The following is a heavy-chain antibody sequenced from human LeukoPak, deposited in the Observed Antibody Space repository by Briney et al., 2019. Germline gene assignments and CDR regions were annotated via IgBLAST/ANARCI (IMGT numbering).Heavy chain of an antibody. CDR3: ASVKSGSHYFDY. CDR1: GGSISSSHYF. D-gene: IGHD1-26*01. V-gene: IGHV4-39*01. CDR2: IFYSGST. Sequence: SETLSLTCTVCGGSISSSHYFWGWIRQPPGKGLEWIGSIFYSGSTYYNPSLKSRVTMSVDTSKNQFSLKLSSVTASDRAVYYCASVKSGSHYFDYWGQGTLVTVSS. J-gene: IGHJ4*02.